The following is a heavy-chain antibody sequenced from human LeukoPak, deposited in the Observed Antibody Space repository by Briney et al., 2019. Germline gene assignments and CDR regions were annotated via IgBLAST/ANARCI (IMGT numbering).Heavy chain of an antibody. J-gene: IGHJ4*02. CDR3: ARDSHYDYGAYIFDC. Sequence: GGSLRLSCAASGFNFNGYTMSWVRQAPGKGLEWVSSITSTSNYIYYADSLRGRCTISRDNAKNYLYLRLNSLRAEDTAVYYCARDSHYDYGAYIFDCWGQGTLVTVSS. V-gene: IGHV3-21*01. D-gene: IGHD4-17*01. CDR2: ITSTSNYI. CDR1: GFNFNGYT.